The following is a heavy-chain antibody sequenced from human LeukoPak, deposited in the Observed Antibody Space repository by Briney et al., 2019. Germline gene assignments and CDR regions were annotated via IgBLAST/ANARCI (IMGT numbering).Heavy chain of an antibody. J-gene: IGHJ5*02. CDR1: GFTFNNYG. CDR3: TNRPGWFDP. V-gene: IGHV3-23*01. CDR2: ISRSGDST. Sequence: GGSLRLSCAASGFTFNNYGKSWVRQAPGKGLQWVSAISRSGDSTYYADSVKGRFTISRDNSKNTLYLQINSLRAGDTAVYYCTNRPGWFDPWGQGTLVTVSS. D-gene: IGHD1-14*01.